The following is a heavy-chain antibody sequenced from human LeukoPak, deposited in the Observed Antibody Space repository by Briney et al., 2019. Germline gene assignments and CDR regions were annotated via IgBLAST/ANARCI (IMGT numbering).Heavy chain of an antibody. CDR2: ISYDGSNK. V-gene: IGHV3-30*03. CDR3: ARAAGGLQPDY. CDR1: GFTFSSYG. D-gene: IGHD5-24*01. Sequence: GGSLRLSCAASGFTFSSYGMHWVRQAPGKGLEWVAVISYDGSNKYYADSVKGRFTISRDNAKNSLYLQMNSLRAEDTALYYCARAAGGLQPDYWGQGTLVTVSS. J-gene: IGHJ4*02.